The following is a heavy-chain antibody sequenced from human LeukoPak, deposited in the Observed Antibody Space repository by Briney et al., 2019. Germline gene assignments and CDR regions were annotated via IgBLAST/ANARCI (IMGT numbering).Heavy chain of an antibody. CDR3: ARGPRAGIDY. CDR1: GFTFSTYA. J-gene: IGHJ4*02. V-gene: IGHV4-34*01. CDR2: INHSGST. Sequence: PGGSLRLSCVTSGFTFSTYAMNWVRQPPGKGLEWIGEINHSGSTNYNPSLKSRVTISVDTSKNQFSLKLSSVTAADTAVYYCARGPRAGIDYWGQGTLVTVSS.